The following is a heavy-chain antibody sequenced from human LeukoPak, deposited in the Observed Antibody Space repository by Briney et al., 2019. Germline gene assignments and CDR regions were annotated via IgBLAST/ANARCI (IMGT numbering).Heavy chain of an antibody. CDR3: ASASIAVAGSDFDY. CDR2: LSYDGSNK. Sequence: GGSLRLSCAASGFTFSSYAMHWVRQAPGKGLEWVAVLSYDGSNKYYADSVKGRFTISRDNSKNTLYLQMNSLRAEDTAVYYCASASIAVAGSDFDYWGQGTLVTVSS. J-gene: IGHJ4*02. D-gene: IGHD6-19*01. CDR1: GFTFSSYA. V-gene: IGHV3-30-3*01.